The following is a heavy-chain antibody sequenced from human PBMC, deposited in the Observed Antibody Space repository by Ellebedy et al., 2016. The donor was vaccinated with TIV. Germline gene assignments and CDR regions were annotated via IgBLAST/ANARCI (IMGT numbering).Heavy chain of an antibody. J-gene: IGHJ4*02. CDR1: GYTFTSYY. CDR2: INPSGGST. CDR3: ATDRRRLPSY. V-gene: IGHV1-46*01. Sequence: ASVKVSXXASGYTFTSYYMHWVRQAPGQGLEWMGIINPSGGSTSYAQKFQGRVTMTRDTSTSTVYMELSSLRSEDTAVYYCATDRRRLPSYWGQGTLVTVSS.